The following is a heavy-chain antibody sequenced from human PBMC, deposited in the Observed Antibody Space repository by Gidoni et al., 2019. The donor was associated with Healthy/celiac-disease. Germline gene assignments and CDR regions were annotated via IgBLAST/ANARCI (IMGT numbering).Heavy chain of an antibody. Sequence: EVQLLESGGGLVQPGGSLRLSCAASGFTFSSYAMSWVRQAPGKGLEWVSAISGSGGSTYYADSVKGRFTISRDNSKNTLYLQMNSLRAEDTAVYYCAKIPMVRGVIISWFDYWGQGTLVTVSS. J-gene: IGHJ4*02. CDR2: ISGSGGST. CDR3: AKIPMVRGVIISWFDY. D-gene: IGHD3-10*01. V-gene: IGHV3-23*01. CDR1: GFTFSSYA.